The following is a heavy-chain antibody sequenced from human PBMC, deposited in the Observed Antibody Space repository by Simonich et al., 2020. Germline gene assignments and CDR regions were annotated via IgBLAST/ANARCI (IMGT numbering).Heavy chain of an antibody. D-gene: IGHD7-27*01. V-gene: IGHV1-2*02. J-gene: IGHJ3*02. CDR3: ARGRLTGDKGAFDI. CDR2: INPNRGGT. CDR1: GYTFTGYY. Sequence: QVQLVQSGAEVKKPGASVKVSCKASGYTFTGYYMHWVRQAPGQGLEWMGRINPNRGGTNYAQKVQGRVTMTRDTSISTAYMELSRLRSDDTAVYYCARGRLTGDKGAFDIWGQGTMVTVSS.